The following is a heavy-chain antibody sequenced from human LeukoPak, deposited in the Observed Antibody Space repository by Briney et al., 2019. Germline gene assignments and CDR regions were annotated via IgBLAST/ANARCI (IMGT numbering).Heavy chain of an antibody. CDR1: GGSISSSSYY. D-gene: IGHD6-13*01. CDR3: ARQGSSNFIDY. V-gene: IGHV4-39*01. CDR2: IYYSGST. Sequence: KTSETLSLTCTVSGGSISSSSYYWGWIRQPPGKGLEWIGSIYYSGSTYYNPSLKSRVTISVDTSKNQFSLKLSSVTAADTAVYYCARQGSSNFIDYWGQGTLVTVSS. J-gene: IGHJ4*02.